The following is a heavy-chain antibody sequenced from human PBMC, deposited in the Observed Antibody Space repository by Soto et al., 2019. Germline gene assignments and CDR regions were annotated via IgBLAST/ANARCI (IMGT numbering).Heavy chain of an antibody. J-gene: IGHJ6*02. Sequence: PGGSLRLSCAASGLPVSTNYMSWVRQAPGKGLEWVSVIYNDGKTYYADSVKGRFTISRDASKNTLHLQMDSLRDEDTAVYYCVRPLPSGQNYGMDVWGRGPRSPSP. CDR3: VRPLPSGQNYGMDV. D-gene: IGHD3-10*01. CDR1: GLPVSTNY. V-gene: IGHV3-53*01. CDR2: IYNDGKT.